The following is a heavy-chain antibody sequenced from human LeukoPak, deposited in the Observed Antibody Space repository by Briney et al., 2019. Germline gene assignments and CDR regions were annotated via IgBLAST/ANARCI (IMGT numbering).Heavy chain of an antibody. CDR1: GFTFSSYS. D-gene: IGHD3-10*01. CDR2: ISSSSSTI. V-gene: IGHV3-48*01. Sequence: GGSLRLSCAASGFTFSSYSMNWVRQAPGKGLEWVSYISSSSSTIYYADSVKGRFTISRDNAKNSLYLQMNSLRAEDTAVYYCARTDYYGSGSYYGDDYWGQGTLVTVSS. J-gene: IGHJ4*02. CDR3: ARTDYYGSGSYYGDDY.